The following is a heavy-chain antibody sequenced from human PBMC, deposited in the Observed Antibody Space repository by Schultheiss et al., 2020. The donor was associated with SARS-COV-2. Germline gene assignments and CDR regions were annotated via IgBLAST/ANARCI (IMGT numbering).Heavy chain of an antibody. J-gene: IGHJ4*02. CDR2: IYYSGST. D-gene: IGHD1-26*01. V-gene: IGHV4-31*03. Sequence: SETLSLTCTVSGGSISSGGYYWSWIRQHPGKGLEWIGYIYYSGSTYYNPSLKSRVTISVDTSKNQFSLKLRSVTAADTAIYYCARDFSGSDFDSWGQGTLVTVSS. CDR1: GGSISSGGYY. CDR3: ARDFSGSDFDS.